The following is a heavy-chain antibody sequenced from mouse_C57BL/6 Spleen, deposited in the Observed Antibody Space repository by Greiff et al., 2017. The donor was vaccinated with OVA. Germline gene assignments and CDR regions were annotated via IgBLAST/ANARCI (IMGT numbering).Heavy chain of an antibody. Sequence: QVQLKQSGPELVKPGASVKISCKASGYAFSSSWMNWVKQRPGKGLEWIGRIYPGDGDTNYNGKFKGKATLTADKSSSTAYMQLSSLTSEDSAVYVCARVRYGNSLLDYWGQGTTLTVSS. CDR1: GYAFSSSW. CDR2: IYPGDGDT. D-gene: IGHD2-1*01. J-gene: IGHJ2*01. V-gene: IGHV1-82*01. CDR3: ARVRYGNSLLDY.